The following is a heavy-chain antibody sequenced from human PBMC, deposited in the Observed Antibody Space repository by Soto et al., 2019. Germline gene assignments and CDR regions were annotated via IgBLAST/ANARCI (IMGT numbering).Heavy chain of an antibody. CDR1: GGSISSYY. V-gene: IGHV4-59*01. D-gene: IGHD6-13*01. Sequence: QVQLQESGPGLVKPSETLSLTCTVSGGSISSYYWSWIRQPPGKGLEWIGYIYYSGSTNYNPSLKSRVPISVDTSKNQFSLKLSSVTAADTAVYYCARDSSSWYSDGVYYYYGMDVWGQGTTVTVSS. CDR3: ARDSSSWYSDGVYYYYGMDV. CDR2: IYYSGST. J-gene: IGHJ6*02.